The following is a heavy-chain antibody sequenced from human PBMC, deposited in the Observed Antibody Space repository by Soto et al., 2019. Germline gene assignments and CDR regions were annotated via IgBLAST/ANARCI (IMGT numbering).Heavy chain of an antibody. Sequence: EVQLVESGGGLVKPGGSLRLSCAASGFTFSSYSMNWVRQAPGKGLEWVSSISSGSDYIFYADSVKGRFTISRDNAKNSLFLQMNSLTAEDTAVYYCARSPVGDAFNVWGQGTVDTVSS. CDR2: ISSGSDYI. CDR1: GFTFSSYS. CDR3: ARSPVGDAFNV. J-gene: IGHJ3*01. V-gene: IGHV3-21*01.